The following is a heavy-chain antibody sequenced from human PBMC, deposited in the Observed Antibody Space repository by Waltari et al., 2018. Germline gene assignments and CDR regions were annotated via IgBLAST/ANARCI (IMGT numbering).Heavy chain of an antibody. Sequence: QVQLQESGPGLVKPSETLSLTCAVSNFYISDGYYWVWLRPSPGKGLEWIGSIYHSGTTHYNPSLESRVTISVDRSRNQFSLKVTSVSAADTAVYFCARDQRFLESLYPYYYALDAWGRGITVTVSS. V-gene: IGHV4-38-2*02. D-gene: IGHD3-3*01. CDR1: NFYISDGYY. CDR2: IYHSGTT. CDR3: ARDQRFLESLYPYYYALDA. J-gene: IGHJ6*02.